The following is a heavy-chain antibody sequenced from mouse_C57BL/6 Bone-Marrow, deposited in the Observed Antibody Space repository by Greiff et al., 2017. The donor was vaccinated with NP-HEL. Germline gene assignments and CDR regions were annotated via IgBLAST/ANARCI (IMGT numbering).Heavy chain of an antibody. D-gene: IGHD2-1*01. V-gene: IGHV3-1*01. CDR3: ARSTTVREYYFDY. J-gene: IGHJ2*01. CDR1: GYSITSGYD. CDR2: ISYSGST. Sequence: VQLKESGPGMVKPSQSLSLTCTVTGYSITSGYDWHWIRHFPGNKLEWMGYISYSGSTNYNPSLKSRISITHDTSKNHFFLKLNSVTTEDTATYYCARSTTVREYYFDYWGQGTTLTVSS.